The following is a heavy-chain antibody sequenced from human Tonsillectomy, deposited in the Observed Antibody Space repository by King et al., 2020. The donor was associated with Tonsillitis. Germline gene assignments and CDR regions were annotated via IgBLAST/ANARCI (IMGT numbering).Heavy chain of an antibody. Sequence: VQLVESGGGVVQPGGSLRLSCAASGFIFSSYGMHWVRQAPGKGLEWVAFIRYDGSNKYYADSVKGRFTISRDNSKNTLYLQMNSLRAEDTAVYYCAEDLWDYDILTGYYTPSWFDPWGQGTLVTVSS. V-gene: IGHV3-30*02. J-gene: IGHJ5*02. D-gene: IGHD3-9*01. CDR2: IRYDGSNK. CDR1: GFIFSSYG. CDR3: AEDLWDYDILTGYYTPSWFDP.